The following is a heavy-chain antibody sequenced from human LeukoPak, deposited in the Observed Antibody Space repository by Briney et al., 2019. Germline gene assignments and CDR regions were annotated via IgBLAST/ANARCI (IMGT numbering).Heavy chain of an antibody. CDR1: GGTFSSYA. CDR2: IIPILGIA. CDR3: ARVYGHSGQLMDV. J-gene: IGHJ6*01. Sequence: GCSVKVSCKASGGTFSSYAINWVRQAPGQGLEWVGRIIPILGIANYAQKFQGRVTITADKSTSTAYMELSSLRSEDTAGYYCARVYGHSGQLMDVWGQGTTVTVSS. D-gene: IGHD6-19*01. V-gene: IGHV1-69*04.